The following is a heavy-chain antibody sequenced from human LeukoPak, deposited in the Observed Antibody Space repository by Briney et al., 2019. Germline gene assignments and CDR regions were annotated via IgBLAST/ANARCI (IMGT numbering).Heavy chain of an antibody. CDR3: ARLYYDSSGYYQICYFDY. D-gene: IGHD3-22*01. CDR1: GGSFSDYY. Sequence: SETLSLTCAVYGGSFSDYYWSWIRQPPGKGLEWIGEINHSGSTNYNPSLKSRVTISVDTSKNQFSLKLSSVTAADTAVYYCARLYYDSSGYYQICYFDYWGQGTLVTVSS. J-gene: IGHJ4*02. CDR2: INHSGST. V-gene: IGHV4-34*01.